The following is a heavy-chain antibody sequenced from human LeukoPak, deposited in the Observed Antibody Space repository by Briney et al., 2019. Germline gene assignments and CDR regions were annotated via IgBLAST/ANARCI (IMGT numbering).Heavy chain of an antibody. CDR2: ISAYNGNT. CDR1: GYTFTGYY. V-gene: IGHV1-18*04. CDR3: ATHYYDILTGYLEDWFDP. Sequence: ASVKVSCKASGYTFTGYYMHWVRQAPGQGLEWMGRISAYNGNTNYAQKLQGRVTMTTDTSTSTAYMELRSLRSDDTAVYYCATHYYDILTGYLEDWFDPWGQGTLVTVSS. J-gene: IGHJ5*02. D-gene: IGHD3-9*01.